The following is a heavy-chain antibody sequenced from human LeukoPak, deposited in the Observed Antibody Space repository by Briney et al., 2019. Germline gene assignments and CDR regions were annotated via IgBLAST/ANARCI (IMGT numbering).Heavy chain of an antibody. CDR3: ARVYCSGGSCQTRPVVYYYYMDV. V-gene: IGHV1-69*01. CDR2: IIPILGTA. J-gene: IGHJ6*03. D-gene: IGHD2-15*01. CDR1: GGTFSSYA. Sequence: SVKVSCKASGGTFSSYAISWVGQAPGQGLERMGGIIPILGTANYAQKLQGRVTITADGYTRTAYMEMSRLRYADTAVYYCARVYCSGGSCQTRPVVYYYYMDVWGKGTTVTVSS.